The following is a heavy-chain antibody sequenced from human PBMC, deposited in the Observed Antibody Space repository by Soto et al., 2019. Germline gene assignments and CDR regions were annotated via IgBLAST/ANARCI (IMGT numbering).Heavy chain of an antibody. V-gene: IGHV3-74*01. J-gene: IGHJ4*02. Sequence: EVQLVESGGGLVQPGGSLRLSCVASGFTFRIYWMHWVRQVPGKGLVWVSRINSDGSNTDYADSVKGRFTISRDNAKNTLYLQINSLRAEDTAVYYCARPPYGSGSYYRGGVDYWGQGTLVTVTS. D-gene: IGHD3-10*01. CDR2: INSDGSNT. CDR1: GFTFRIYW. CDR3: ARPPYGSGSYYRGGVDY.